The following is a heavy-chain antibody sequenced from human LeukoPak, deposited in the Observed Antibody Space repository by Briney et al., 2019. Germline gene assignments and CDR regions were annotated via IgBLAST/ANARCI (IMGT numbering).Heavy chain of an antibody. Sequence: ASVKVSCKASGYTFTDYYIHWVRQAPGQGLEWMGWINPNSGGTYYAQTFQGRVTMTRDTSITTAYMDLSRLTSADTAVYYCARVNIVVPVAAPSNWFDPWGQGTLVIVSS. D-gene: IGHD2-15*01. CDR2: INPNSGGT. V-gene: IGHV1-2*02. CDR3: ARVNIVVPVAAPSNWFDP. J-gene: IGHJ5*02. CDR1: GYTFTDYY.